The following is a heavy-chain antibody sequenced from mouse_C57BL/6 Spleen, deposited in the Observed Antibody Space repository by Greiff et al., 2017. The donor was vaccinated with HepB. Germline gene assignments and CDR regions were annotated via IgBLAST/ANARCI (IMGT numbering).Heavy chain of an antibody. D-gene: IGHD1-1*01. Sequence: QVQLQQSGPELVKPGASVKLSCKASGYTFTSYDINWVKQRPGQGLEWIGWIYPRDGSTKYNEKFKGKATLTVDTSSSTAYMELHSLTSADSAVYFCARGGTTGYYAMDYWGQGTSVTVSS. CDR3: ARGGTTGYYAMDY. J-gene: IGHJ4*01. CDR1: GYTFTSYD. CDR2: IYPRDGST. V-gene: IGHV1-85*01.